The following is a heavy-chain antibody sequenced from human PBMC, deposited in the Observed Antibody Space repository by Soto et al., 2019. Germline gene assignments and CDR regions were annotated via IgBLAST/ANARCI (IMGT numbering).Heavy chain of an antibody. D-gene: IGHD3-22*01. CDR2: IYYSGST. J-gene: IGHJ4*02. CDR3: ARAHYDSSGYRFDY. CDR1: GGSISSGGYY. Sequence: RSLTCTVSGGSISSGGYYWSWIRQHPGKGLEWIGYIYYSGSTYYNPSLKSRVTISVDTSKNQFSLKLSSVTAADTAVYYCARAHYDSSGYRFDYWGQGTLVTVSS. V-gene: IGHV4-31*03.